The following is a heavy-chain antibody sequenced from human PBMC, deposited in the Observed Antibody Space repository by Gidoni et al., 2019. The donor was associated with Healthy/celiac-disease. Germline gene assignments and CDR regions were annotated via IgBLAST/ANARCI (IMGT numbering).Heavy chain of an antibody. J-gene: IGHJ6*02. CDR1: GFTFSSYA. CDR3: AKNGSLQYQLQYYYYYGMDV. V-gene: IGHV3-23*01. CDR2: FSGSGGST. D-gene: IGHD2-2*01. Sequence: EVQLLESGGGLVQPGGSLRLSCAASGFTFSSYAISWVRQAPGKGLEWVSAFSGSGGSTYYADSVKGRFTISRDNSKNTLYLQMNSLRAEDTAVYYCAKNGSLQYQLQYYYYYGMDVWGQGTTVTVSS.